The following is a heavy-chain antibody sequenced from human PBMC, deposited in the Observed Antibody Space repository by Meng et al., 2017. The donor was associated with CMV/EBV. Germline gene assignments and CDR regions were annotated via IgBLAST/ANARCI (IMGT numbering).Heavy chain of an antibody. V-gene: IGHV3-48*04. D-gene: IGHD3-16*01. Sequence: GGSLRLSCAASGFTFSSYSMNWVRQAPGKGLEWVSYISSSSSTIYYADSVKGRFTIPRDNAKNSLYLQMNSLRAEDTAVYYCARDPGSPPGGIDYWGQGTLVTVSS. CDR2: ISSSSSTI. CDR3: ARDPGSPPGGIDY. CDR1: GFTFSSYS. J-gene: IGHJ4*02.